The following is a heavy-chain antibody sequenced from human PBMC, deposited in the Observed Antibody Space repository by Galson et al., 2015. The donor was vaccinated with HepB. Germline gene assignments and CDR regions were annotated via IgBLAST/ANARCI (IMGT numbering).Heavy chain of an antibody. Sequence: SVKVSCKAFGYTFTSHTFSWVRQAPGQGLEWMGWISAYNGNTNYAQKFQDRVTMTTDTSASTAYMELRSLRSDDTAVYYCARDLSLDYRGQGTLATVSS. V-gene: IGHV1-18*04. J-gene: IGHJ4*02. CDR3: ARDLSLDY. CDR1: GYTFTSHT. CDR2: ISAYNGNT. D-gene: IGHD3-3*02.